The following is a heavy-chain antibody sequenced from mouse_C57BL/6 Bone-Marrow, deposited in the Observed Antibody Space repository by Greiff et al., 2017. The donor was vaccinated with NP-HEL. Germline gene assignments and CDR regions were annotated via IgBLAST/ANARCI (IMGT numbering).Heavy chain of an antibody. CDR1: GFTFSSYG. CDR3: ARHYYSNYFDY. J-gene: IGHJ2*01. V-gene: IGHV5-6*01. D-gene: IGHD2-5*01. Sequence: EVHLVESGGDLVKPGGSLKLSCAASGFTFSSYGMSWVRQTPDKRLEWVATISSGGSYTYYPDSVKGRFTISRDNAKNTLYLQMSSLKSEDTAMYYCARHYYSNYFDYWGQGTTLTVS. CDR2: ISSGGSYT.